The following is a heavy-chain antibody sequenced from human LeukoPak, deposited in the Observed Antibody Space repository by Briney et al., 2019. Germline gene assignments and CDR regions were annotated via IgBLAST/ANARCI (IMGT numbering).Heavy chain of an antibody. V-gene: IGHV3-23*01. CDR3: AKSGYNRFDY. D-gene: IGHD5-24*01. CDR1: GFTFSSYG. Sequence: GGSLRLSCAASGFTFSSYGMSWVRQAPGKGLEWVSTISGGHSTTYYADSVKGWFTISRDNSKNTLYLQMNSLRADDTAVYYCAKSGYNRFDYWGQGTLVTVSS. CDR2: ISGGHSTT. J-gene: IGHJ4*02.